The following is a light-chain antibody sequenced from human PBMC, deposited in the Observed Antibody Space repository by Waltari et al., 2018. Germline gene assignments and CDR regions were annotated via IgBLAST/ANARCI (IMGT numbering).Light chain of an antibody. CDR1: LSTTDSNT. J-gene: IGLJ3*02. CDR2: GDT. Sequence: QSVLTQPPSPSRTPGQGVTISCSGSLSTTDSNTVNCYQQLPGTAPKLLIYGDTQRPSGVPDRFSGSKSGTSASLAISGLQAADEADYYCAGCDDSLNGPVFGGGTNLTVL. V-gene: IGLV1-44*01. CDR3: AGCDDSLNGPV.